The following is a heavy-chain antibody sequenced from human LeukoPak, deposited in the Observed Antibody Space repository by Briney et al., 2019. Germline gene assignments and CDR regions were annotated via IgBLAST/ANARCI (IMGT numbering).Heavy chain of an antibody. CDR1: GFTFSSYS. Sequence: GGSLRLSCAASGFTFSSYSMNWVRQAPGKGLEWVSSISSSSSYIYYADSVKGRFTISRDNAKNSLYLQMNSLRAEDTAVYYCARDRDTVTTVFDYWGQGTLVTVSS. CDR3: ARDRDTVTTVFDY. CDR2: ISSSSSYI. J-gene: IGHJ4*02. D-gene: IGHD4-17*01. V-gene: IGHV3-21*01.